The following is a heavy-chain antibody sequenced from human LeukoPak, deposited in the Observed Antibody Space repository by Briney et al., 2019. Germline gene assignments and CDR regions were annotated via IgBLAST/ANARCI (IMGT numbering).Heavy chain of an antibody. Sequence: SASLSLTCAVTGGTISSNKWWSWVRQPPGKGLEWNGNIYHSGSTNYNPSLKSRASISLDKPKNQFSLNLRSVTAADTAVYYCARERGSKRVAYCGGDCYIGYFDLWGRGTLVTAPS. J-gene: IGHJ2*01. D-gene: IGHD2-21*02. V-gene: IGHV4-4*02. CDR2: IYHSGST. CDR1: GGTISSNKW. CDR3: ARERGSKRVAYCGGDCYIGYFDL.